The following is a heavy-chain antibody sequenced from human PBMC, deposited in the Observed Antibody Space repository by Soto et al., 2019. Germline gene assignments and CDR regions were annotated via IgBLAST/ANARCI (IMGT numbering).Heavy chain of an antibody. CDR2: IHHSGTT. Sequence: SETLCVTWSVSEGSMSRNYYWLWSRQPPGKGLEWIGAIHHSGTTYYTPSLKSRVTISMDTSKNHFSLRLTSVTAADTAIYYCARGPYGCHFASCGQG. CDR1: EGSMSRNYY. J-gene: IGHJ4*02. V-gene: IGHV4-39*02. D-gene: IGHD4-17*01. CDR3: ARGPYGCHFAS.